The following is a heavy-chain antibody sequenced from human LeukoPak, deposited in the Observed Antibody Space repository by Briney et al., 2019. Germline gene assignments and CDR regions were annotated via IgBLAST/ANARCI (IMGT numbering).Heavy chain of an antibody. CDR2: IYTSGTT. Sequence: SETLSLTCTVSGSISSYYWSWIRQPPGEGLEWIGYIYTSGTTNYNPSLKSRVTISVDTSKNQFSLDLSSVTAADSAVYYCARQKCTSASCLTKNAFDVWGQGTMVTVSS. CDR1: GSISSYY. CDR3: ARQKCTSASCLTKNAFDV. J-gene: IGHJ3*01. D-gene: IGHD2-2*01. V-gene: IGHV4-4*09.